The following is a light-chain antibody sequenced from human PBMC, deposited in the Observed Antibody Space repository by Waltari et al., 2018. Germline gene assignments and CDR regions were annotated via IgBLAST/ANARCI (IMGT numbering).Light chain of an antibody. Sequence: QSALTQPRSVSGSPGQSVTISCTGTSSDVGGYNYVSCYQQHPGKAHKLMIYDVSKRPSGVPDRFSGSKSGNTASLTISGLQAEDEADYYCCSYAGSYTFVFGTGTKVTVL. CDR2: DVS. J-gene: IGLJ1*01. CDR1: SSDVGGYNY. CDR3: CSYAGSYTFV. V-gene: IGLV2-11*01.